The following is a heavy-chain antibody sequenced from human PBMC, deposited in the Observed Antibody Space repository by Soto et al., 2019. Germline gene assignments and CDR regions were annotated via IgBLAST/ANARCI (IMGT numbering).Heavy chain of an antibody. J-gene: IGHJ4*02. D-gene: IGHD3-16*02. Sequence: GASVKVSCTASGYRFTSYYMHWVRQAPGQGLEWMGIINPSGGSTSYAQKFQGRVTMTRDTSTSTAYMELSSLRSEDTAVYYCARDRFEVISLQTFDYWGQGTLVTVSS. CDR3: ARDRFEVISLQTFDY. V-gene: IGHV1-46*01. CDR1: GYRFTSYY. CDR2: INPSGGST.